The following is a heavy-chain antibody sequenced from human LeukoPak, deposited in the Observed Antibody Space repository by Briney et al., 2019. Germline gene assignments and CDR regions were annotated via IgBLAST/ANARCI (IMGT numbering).Heavy chain of an antibody. CDR3: ARRVGYYYYMDV. CDR2: IYYSGST. CDR1: GGSISSGGYY. Sequence: PSETLSLTCTVSGGSISSGGYYWSWIRQPAGKGLEWIGSIYYSGSTYYNPSLKSRVTISVDTSKNQFSLKLSSVTAADTAVYYCARRVGYYYYMDVWGKGTTVTISS. V-gene: IGHV4-39*01. J-gene: IGHJ6*03. D-gene: IGHD1-26*01.